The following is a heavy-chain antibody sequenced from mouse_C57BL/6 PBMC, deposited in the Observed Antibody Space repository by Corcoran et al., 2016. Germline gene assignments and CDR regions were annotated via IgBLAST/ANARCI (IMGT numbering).Heavy chain of an antibody. J-gene: IGHJ2*01. Sequence: QVTLKESGPGILQSSQTLSLTCSFSGFSLSTSGMGVSWIRQPSGKGLEWLAHIYWDDDKRYNPSLKSRLTISKDTSRNQVFLKITSVDTADTATYYCARGIYYDYDWDLFDYWGQGTTLTVSS. CDR3: ARGIYYDYDWDLFDY. D-gene: IGHD2-4*01. CDR1: GFSLSTSGMG. V-gene: IGHV8-12*01. CDR2: IYWDDDK.